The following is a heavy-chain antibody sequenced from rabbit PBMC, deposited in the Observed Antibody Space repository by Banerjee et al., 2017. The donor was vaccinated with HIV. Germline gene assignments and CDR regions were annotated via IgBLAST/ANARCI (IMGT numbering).Heavy chain of an antibody. V-gene: IGHV1S45*01. CDR1: GIDLSTYYD. CDR3: ARSCNDDRYVDL. Sequence: QEQLEESGGDLDKPGASLTLTCKASGIDLSTYYDMCWVRQAPGKGLEWIACIYVGSSGITYYASWAKGRFTISKTSSTTVTLQMTSLTAADTATYFCARSCNDDRYVDLWGPGTLVTVS. J-gene: IGHJ4*01. CDR2: IYVGSSGIT. D-gene: IGHD4-2*01.